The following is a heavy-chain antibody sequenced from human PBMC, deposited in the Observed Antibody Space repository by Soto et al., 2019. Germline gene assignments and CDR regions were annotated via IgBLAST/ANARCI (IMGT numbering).Heavy chain of an antibody. D-gene: IGHD3-22*01. V-gene: IGHV4-59*01. CDR1: GGSISGYH. J-gene: IGHJ4*02. CDR3: ARGSNYYDSGGYYVYFDY. Sequence: PSETLSLTCIVSGGSISGYHWSWIRQPPGKGLEWIGYIYYSGSSNYNPSLKSRVTISLDTSKNQFSLNLRSVTTADTAVYYCARGSNYYDSGGYYVYFDYWGQGNLVT. CDR2: IYYSGSS.